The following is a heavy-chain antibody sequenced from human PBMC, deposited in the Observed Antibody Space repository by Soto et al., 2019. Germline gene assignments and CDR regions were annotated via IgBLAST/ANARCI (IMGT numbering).Heavy chain of an antibody. CDR2: INPSGGST. CDR1: GYTFTSYY. V-gene: IGHV1-46*01. D-gene: IGHD5-12*01. Sequence: GASVKVSCKASGYTFTSYYMHWVRQAPGQGLEWMGIINPSGGSTSYAQKFQGRVTMTRDTSTSTVYMELSSLRSEDTAVYYCAREREMATLLLGRYYGMDVWGQGTTVTVS. J-gene: IGHJ6*02. CDR3: AREREMATLLLGRYYGMDV.